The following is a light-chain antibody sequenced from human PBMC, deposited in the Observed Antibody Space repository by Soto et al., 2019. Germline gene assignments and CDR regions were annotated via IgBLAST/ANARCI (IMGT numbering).Light chain of an antibody. CDR1: SSNIGAGYD. Sequence: QSVLTQPPSVSGAPGQGVTISCTGSSSNIGAGYDVHWYQQLPGTAPKLLIYGNSNRPSGVPDRFSGSKSGTSASLAITGLQVEDEADYYCQSYDSSLRGVVFGGGTKLTVL. V-gene: IGLV1-40*01. CDR3: QSYDSSLRGVV. J-gene: IGLJ2*01. CDR2: GNS.